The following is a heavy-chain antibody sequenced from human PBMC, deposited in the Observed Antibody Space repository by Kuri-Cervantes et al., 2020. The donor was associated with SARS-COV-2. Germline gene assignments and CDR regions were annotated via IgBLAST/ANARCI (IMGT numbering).Heavy chain of an antibody. V-gene: IGHV4-39*01. CDR1: GGSISSSSYY. CDR2: IYYSGST. J-gene: IGHJ4*02. D-gene: IGHD2-2*01. CDR3: ARVVPAAVFGY. Sequence: SETLSLTCTVSGGSISSSSYYWGWIRQPPGKGLEGIGSIYYSGSTYYNPSLKSRVTISVDTSKNQFSLKLSSVTAADTAVYYCARVVPAAVFGYWGQGTLVTVSS.